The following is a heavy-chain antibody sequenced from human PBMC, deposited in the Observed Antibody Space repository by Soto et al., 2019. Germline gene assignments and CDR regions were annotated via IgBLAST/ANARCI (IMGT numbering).Heavy chain of an antibody. CDR1: GGSISSYY. CDR3: AFFVFGVVIIGWFVP. V-gene: IGHV4-59*01. J-gene: IGHJ5*02. CDR2: IYYSGST. D-gene: IGHD3-3*01. Sequence: SETLSLTCTVSGGSISSYYWSWIRQPPGKGLEWIGYIYYSGSTDYDPSLKSRVTISVDTSKNQFSLKLSSVTAADTAVYYCAFFVFGVVIIGWFVPLRQGTLVTV.